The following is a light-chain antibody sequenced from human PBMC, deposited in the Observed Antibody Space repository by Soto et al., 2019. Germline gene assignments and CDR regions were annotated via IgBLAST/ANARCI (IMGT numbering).Light chain of an antibody. CDR3: HQDGSSSGYT. J-gene: IGKJ2*01. CDR2: GAS. CDR1: QSVSSSY. Sequence: EIVVTQSPGTLSLSPGERATLSCRASQSVSSSYLAWYQQKPGQAPRLLIYGASGRATGIPDRFSGSGSGSDVTLTISRLEPADSAVYYCHQDGSSSGYTFGQGTKLKIK. V-gene: IGKV3-20*01.